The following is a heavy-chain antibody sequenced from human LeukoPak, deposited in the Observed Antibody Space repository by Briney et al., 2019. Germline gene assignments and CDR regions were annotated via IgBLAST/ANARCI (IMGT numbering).Heavy chain of an antibody. Sequence: SETLSLTCTVSGGSISGSSYYWGWIRQPPGKGLEWIGSTYYSGSTYYNPSLKSRVTKSVDTSKNQFSLKLNSVTATDTAVYYCARYSGSYEVNYYYYYGMDVWGQGTTVTVSS. CDR3: ARYSGSYEVNYYYYYGMDV. J-gene: IGHJ6*02. V-gene: IGHV4-39*01. D-gene: IGHD1-26*01. CDR1: GGSISGSSYY. CDR2: TYYSGST.